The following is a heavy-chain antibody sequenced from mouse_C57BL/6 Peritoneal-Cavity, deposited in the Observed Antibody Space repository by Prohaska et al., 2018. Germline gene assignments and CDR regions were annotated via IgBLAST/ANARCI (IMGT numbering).Heavy chain of an antibody. J-gene: IGHJ3*01. CDR2: INPGSGGT. V-gene: IGHV1-54*01. CDR3: GTGFAY. Sequence: GHGLEWIGVINPGSGGTNYNEKFKGKATLTADKSSSTAYMQLSSLTSEDSAVYFCGTGFAYWGQGTLVTVSA.